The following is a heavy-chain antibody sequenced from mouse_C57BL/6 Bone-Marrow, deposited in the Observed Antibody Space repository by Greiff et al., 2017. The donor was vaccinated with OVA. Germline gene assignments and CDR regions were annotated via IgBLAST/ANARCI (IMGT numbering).Heavy chain of an antibody. J-gene: IGHJ2*01. CDR3: ARDSYDYLDY. CDR1: GFTFSDYY. V-gene: IGHV5-16*01. Sequence: EVHLVESEGGLVQPGSSMKLSCTASGFTFSDYYIAWVRQVPEKGLEWVANINYDGSSTYYLDSLKSRFIISRDNAKNILYLQMSSLKSEDTATYYCARDSYDYLDYWGQGTTLTVSS. CDR2: INYDGSST. D-gene: IGHD2-4*01.